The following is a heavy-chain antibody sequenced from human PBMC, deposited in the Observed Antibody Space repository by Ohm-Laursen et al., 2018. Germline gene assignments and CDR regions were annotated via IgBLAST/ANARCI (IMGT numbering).Heavy chain of an antibody. D-gene: IGHD2-21*02. CDR3: ARRAGGDCCWKLGMDV. CDR2: IHPNSGGT. Sequence: GSSVKVSCKASGYIFIGYYIHWVRQAPGQGLEWMGWIHPNSGGTNYEQKFQGRVTMTRDTSISTAYMELSSLRYDDTAVYYCARRAGGDCCWKLGMDVWGQGTTVTVSS. CDR1: GYIFIGYY. V-gene: IGHV1-2*02. J-gene: IGHJ6*02.